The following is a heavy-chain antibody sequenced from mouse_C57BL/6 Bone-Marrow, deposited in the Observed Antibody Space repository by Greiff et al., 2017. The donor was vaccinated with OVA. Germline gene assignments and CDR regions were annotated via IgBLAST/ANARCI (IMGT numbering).Heavy chain of an antibody. CDR1: GFTFSDYG. CDR2: ISNLAYSI. V-gene: IGHV5-15*01. D-gene: IGHD3-2*02. J-gene: IGHJ3*01. CDR3: ARLETAQATAWFAY. Sequence: EVKVVESGGGLVQPGGSLKLSCAASGFTFSDYGMAWVRQAPRKGPEWVAFISNLAYSIYYADTVTGRFTISRENAKNTLYLEMSSLRSEDTAMYYCARLETAQATAWFAYWGQGTLVTVSA.